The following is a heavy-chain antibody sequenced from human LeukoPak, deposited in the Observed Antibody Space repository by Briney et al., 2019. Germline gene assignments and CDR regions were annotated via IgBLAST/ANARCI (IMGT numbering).Heavy chain of an antibody. V-gene: IGHV3-33*06. D-gene: IGHD3-10*01. CDR2: IWYDGSNK. CDR1: GFTFSSYG. Sequence: GGSLRLSCAASGFTFSSYGMHWVRQAPGKGLEWVAVIWYDGSNKYYADSVKGRFTISRDNSKNTLYLQMNSLRAEDTAVYYCAKVMVRGVIITGEDYYMDVWGKGTTVTVSS. J-gene: IGHJ6*03. CDR3: AKVMVRGVIITGEDYYMDV.